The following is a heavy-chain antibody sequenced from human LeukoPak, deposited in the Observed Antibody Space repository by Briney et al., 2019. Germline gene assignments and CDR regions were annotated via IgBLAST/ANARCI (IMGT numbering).Heavy chain of an antibody. CDR1: GDIVSSNIPA. CDR3: AGGYYYDSSAPRFDY. CDR2: TYYRSKWYN. Sequence: SQTLSLTCAISGDIVSSNIPAWNWIRQSPSRGLEWLGRTYYRSKWYNDYAVSVKSRISINPDTSKNQYSLQLNSVTPEDTAVYYCAGGYYYDSSAPRFDYWGQGTLVTVSS. D-gene: IGHD3-22*01. J-gene: IGHJ4*02. V-gene: IGHV6-1*01.